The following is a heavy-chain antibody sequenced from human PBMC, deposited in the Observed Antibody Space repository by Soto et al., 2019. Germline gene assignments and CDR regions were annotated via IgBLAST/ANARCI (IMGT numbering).Heavy chain of an antibody. D-gene: IGHD6-19*01. CDR3: ASPDGYSSGWSRRGFDP. CDR2: IIPIFGTA. J-gene: IGHJ5*02. CDR1: GGTFSSYA. V-gene: IGHV1-69*13. Sequence: GASVKVSCKASGGTFSSYAISWVRQAPGQGLEWMGGIIPIFGTANYAQKFQGRVTITADESTSTAYMELSSLRSEDTAVYYCASPDGYSSGWSRRGFDPWGQGTLVTVSS.